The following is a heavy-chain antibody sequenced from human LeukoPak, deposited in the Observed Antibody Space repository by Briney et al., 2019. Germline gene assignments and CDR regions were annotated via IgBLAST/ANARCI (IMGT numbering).Heavy chain of an antibody. CDR1: GFTFSNYW. Sequence: GGSLRLSCAASGFTFSNYWMHWVRQAPGKGLVWVSRINTDGSSTSYVDSVKGRFTISRDNAKKTLYLQMNSLRAEDTAVYYCASPWVDNWFDPWGQGTLVTVSS. V-gene: IGHV3-74*01. D-gene: IGHD2-15*01. J-gene: IGHJ5*02. CDR3: ASPWVDNWFDP. CDR2: INTDGSST.